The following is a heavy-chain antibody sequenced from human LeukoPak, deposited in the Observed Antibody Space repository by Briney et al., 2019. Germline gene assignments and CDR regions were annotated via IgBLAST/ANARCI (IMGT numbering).Heavy chain of an antibody. CDR3: TKDFRGSGYFFDY. D-gene: IGHD3-10*01. CDR2: ISGSGDNT. CDR1: GFTFNNHA. J-gene: IGHJ4*02. V-gene: IGHV3-23*01. Sequence: GGSLRLSCVVSGFTFNNHAMSWVRLAPGKGLEWVSAISGSGDNTFYAGSVRGRFTISRDNSKNTLYLQMDSLRAEDTAIYYCTKDFRGSGYFFDYWGQGTPVTVSS.